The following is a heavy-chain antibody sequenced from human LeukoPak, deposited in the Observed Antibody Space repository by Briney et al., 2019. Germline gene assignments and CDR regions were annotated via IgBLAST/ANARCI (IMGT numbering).Heavy chain of an antibody. J-gene: IGHJ5*02. Sequence: PSETLSLTCTVSGGSISSYYWSWIRQPPGKGLEWIGYTYYSGSTNYNPSLKSRVTISVDTSKNQFSLKLSSVTAADTAVYYCARHGYYYDSTGEGAFDPWGQGTLVTVSS. V-gene: IGHV4-59*08. CDR3: ARHGYYYDSTGEGAFDP. CDR1: GGSISSYY. CDR2: TYYSGST. D-gene: IGHD3-22*01.